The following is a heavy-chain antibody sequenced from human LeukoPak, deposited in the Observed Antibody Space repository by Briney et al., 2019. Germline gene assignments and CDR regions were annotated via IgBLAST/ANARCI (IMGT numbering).Heavy chain of an antibody. J-gene: IGHJ4*02. CDR1: GYSFSNYA. V-gene: IGHV1-3*04. Sequence: GASVKVSCKASGYSFSNYAIHWVRQALGQRPEWMGWLNTGTGNTRYSQKFQGRVTITRDTSANTVYMELSSLTSEDTAVYYCAKEVTLIVVARSYFDYWGQGTLVTVSS. CDR2: LNTGTGNT. D-gene: IGHD3-22*01. CDR3: AKEVTLIVVARSYFDY.